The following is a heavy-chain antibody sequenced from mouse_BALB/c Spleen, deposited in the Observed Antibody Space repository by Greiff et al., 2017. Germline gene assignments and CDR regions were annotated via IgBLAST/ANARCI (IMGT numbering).Heavy chain of an antibody. J-gene: IGHJ3*01. CDR3: ARYDYDGRRFAY. Sequence: VQGVESGPGLVAPSQSLSITCTVSGFSLTSYGVHWVRQPPGKGLEWLGVIWAGGSTNYNSALMSRLSISKDNSKSQVFLKMNSLQTDDTAMYYCARYDYDGRRFAYWGQGTLVTVSA. V-gene: IGHV2-9*02. CDR2: IWAGGST. D-gene: IGHD2-4*01. CDR1: GFSLTSYG.